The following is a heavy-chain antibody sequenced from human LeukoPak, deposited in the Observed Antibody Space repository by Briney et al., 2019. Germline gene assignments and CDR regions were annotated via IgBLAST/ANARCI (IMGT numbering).Heavy chain of an antibody. CDR3: AKVRRGITMIANWFDP. CDR1: GGSISSSSYY. Sequence: SETLSPTCTVSGGSISSSSYYWGWIRQPPGKGLEWIGSIYYSGSTYYNPSLKSRVTISVDTSKNQFSLKLSSVTAADTAVYYCAKVRRGITMIANWFDPWGQGTLVTVSS. D-gene: IGHD3-22*01. CDR2: IYYSGST. J-gene: IGHJ5*02. V-gene: IGHV4-39*07.